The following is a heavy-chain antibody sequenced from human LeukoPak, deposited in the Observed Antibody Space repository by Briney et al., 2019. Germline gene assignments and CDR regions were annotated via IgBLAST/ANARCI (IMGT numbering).Heavy chain of an antibody. Sequence: SVKVSCKASGFTFTSSAVQWVRQARGQRLEWIGWIVVGSGNTNYAQKFQERVTITRDMSTSTAYMELSSLRVEDTAVYHCVRQPDSARYGFDYWGRGTQVTVSS. CDR1: GFTFTSSA. V-gene: IGHV1-58*01. CDR3: VRQPDSARYGFDY. J-gene: IGHJ4*02. CDR2: IVVGSGNT. D-gene: IGHD1-14*01.